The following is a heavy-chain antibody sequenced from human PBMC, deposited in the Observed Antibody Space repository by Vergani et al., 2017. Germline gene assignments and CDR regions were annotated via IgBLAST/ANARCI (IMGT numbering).Heavy chain of an antibody. CDR2: IIPVLGKT. V-gene: IGHV1-69*08. Sequence: VQVVQSGAEVKKPGSSVKVSCKASGATFRSNTISWVRQVPGQGLEWMGRIIPVLGKTKYAQDFQGRLTITADTSTSTAYMELTSLRSQGTAVYYCARDTRWYGRGPEGYYYGMGVWGQGTTVTVSS. CDR3: ARDTRWYGRGPEGYYYGMGV. CDR1: GATFRSNT. D-gene: IGHD2-15*01. J-gene: IGHJ6*02.